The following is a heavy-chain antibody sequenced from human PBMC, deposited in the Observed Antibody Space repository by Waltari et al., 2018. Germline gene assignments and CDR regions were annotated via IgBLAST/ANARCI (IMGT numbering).Heavy chain of an antibody. Sequence: QVHLQESGTGLMKPSETLSLTCAVSGYSISSGYYWGWIRQPPGKGLECIGSVHHSGSTYYNPSLKSRVTISVDTSKNQFSLNLSSVTAADAAIYFCARDIGVLNFYDRAFDIWGQGTMVTVSS. CDR2: VHHSGST. V-gene: IGHV4-38-2*02. J-gene: IGHJ3*02. D-gene: IGHD3-22*01. CDR3: ARDIGVLNFYDRAFDI. CDR1: GYSISSGYY.